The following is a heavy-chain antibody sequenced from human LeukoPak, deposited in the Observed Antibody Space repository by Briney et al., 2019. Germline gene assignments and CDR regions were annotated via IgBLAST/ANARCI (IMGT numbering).Heavy chain of an antibody. J-gene: IGHJ4*02. CDR3: TRVGYIDEGIDY. Sequence: PGGSLRLSCVASGLTFADAWMNWVRQAPGKGLEWVANIKQDGSKKSYVDSVKGRFTISRDNAKNSLYLQMNSLRAEDTAIYYCTRVGYIDEGIDYWGQGTLVTVSS. CDR2: IKQDGSKK. V-gene: IGHV3-7*04. D-gene: IGHD5-24*01. CDR1: GLTFADAW.